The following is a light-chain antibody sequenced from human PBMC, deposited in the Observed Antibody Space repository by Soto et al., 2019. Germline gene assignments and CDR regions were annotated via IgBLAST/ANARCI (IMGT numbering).Light chain of an antibody. Sequence: ELVMTQSPATLSVSPGESATLSCRASQSVSINLAWYQQKPGQAPSLLIYGPSTRATGIPARFSGSGSGTELTITITSLQSEDFEVYFCQQYNNWPRTFGQGTRLEIK. CDR2: GPS. V-gene: IGKV3-15*01. J-gene: IGKJ5*01. CDR1: QSVSIN. CDR3: QQYNNWPRT.